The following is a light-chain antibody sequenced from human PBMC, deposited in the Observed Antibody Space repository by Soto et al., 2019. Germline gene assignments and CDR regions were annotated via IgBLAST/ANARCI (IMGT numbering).Light chain of an antibody. CDR3: QQYTNWPPWT. V-gene: IGKV3-15*01. CDR1: QTVGSN. CDR2: GAS. J-gene: IGKJ1*01. Sequence: EIVMTQSPATLSVSPGERATLSCRASQTVGSNLAWYQQKPGQAPRLLISGASTRATGIPARFSGSGSGTEFTLTISSLQSEDFAVYYCQQYTNWPPWTFGLGTKVDI.